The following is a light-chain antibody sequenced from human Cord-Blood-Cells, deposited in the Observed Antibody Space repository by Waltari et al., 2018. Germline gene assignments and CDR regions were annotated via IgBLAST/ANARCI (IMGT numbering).Light chain of an antibody. J-gene: IGLJ1*01. CDR1: SSTIGSNT. CDR2: SNK. CDR3: AAWDDSLNGYV. Sequence: QSVLTQPPSASGTPGQRVTIPCSGSSSTIGSNTVNWYQQLPGTAPKLLIYSNKQRPSGVPDRFSGSKSGTSASLAISGLQSEDEADYYCAAWDDSLNGYVFGTGTKVTVL. V-gene: IGLV1-44*01.